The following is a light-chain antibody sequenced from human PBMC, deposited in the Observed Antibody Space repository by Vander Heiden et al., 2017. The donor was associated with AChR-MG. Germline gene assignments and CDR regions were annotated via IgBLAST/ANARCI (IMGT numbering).Light chain of an antibody. Sequence: DIQMTQSPSTLSASVGDRVTITCRASQNIDLWLAWYQQKPGKAPKLLIQKASNLENGVPSRFSGSGYGTEFTLTISSRQPDDFATYYCQQSKSYSQYTFGQGTKLEIK. CDR1: QNIDLW. J-gene: IGKJ2*01. V-gene: IGKV1-5*03. CDR3: QQSKSYSQYT. CDR2: KAS.